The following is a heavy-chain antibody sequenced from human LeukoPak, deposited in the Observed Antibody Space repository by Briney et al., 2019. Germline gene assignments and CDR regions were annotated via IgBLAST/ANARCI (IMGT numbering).Heavy chain of an antibody. V-gene: IGHV1-2*02. CDR2: IIPNSGGT. CDR3: ARGGGGLAY. CDR1: GYTFTSYG. Sequence: ASVRVSCMASGYTFTSYGISWVRQAPGQGLERMGWIIPNSGGTNFAQKFQDRVTITRETYISTDYMEMNTLTYDDTAVYYCARGGGGLAYWGQGTLVTVSS. D-gene: IGHD3-16*01. J-gene: IGHJ4*02.